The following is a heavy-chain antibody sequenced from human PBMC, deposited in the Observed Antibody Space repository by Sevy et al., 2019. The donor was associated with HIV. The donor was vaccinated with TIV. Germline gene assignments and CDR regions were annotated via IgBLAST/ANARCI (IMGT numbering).Heavy chain of an antibody. CDR3: ARERTLWIYDALHI. D-gene: IGHD3-10*01. CDR2: INPNSHGA. CDR1: GYTFTGYH. J-gene: IGHJ3*02. V-gene: IGHV1-2*02. Sequence: ASVKVSCKASGYTFTGYHLHWVRQAPGQGLEWLGWINPNSHGANYAQNFQGRLTMTTDTSISTAYMELTSLTSDDTAVYYCARERTLWIYDALHIWGQGTMVTVSS.